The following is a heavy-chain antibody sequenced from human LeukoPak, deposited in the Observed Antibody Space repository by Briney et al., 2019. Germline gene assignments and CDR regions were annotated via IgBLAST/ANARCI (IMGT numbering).Heavy chain of an antibody. CDR1: GGSISSYY. V-gene: IGHV4-4*07. CDR3: ATRGAYGDYLAK. Sequence: SETLSLTCTVSGGSISSYYWSWIRQPAGKGLEWIGRIYTTGSTNYNPSLKSRDTMSVDTSKNQFSLKLSSVTAADTAVYYCATRGAYGDYLAKWGQGTMVTASS. J-gene: IGHJ3*01. D-gene: IGHD4-17*01. CDR2: IYTTGST.